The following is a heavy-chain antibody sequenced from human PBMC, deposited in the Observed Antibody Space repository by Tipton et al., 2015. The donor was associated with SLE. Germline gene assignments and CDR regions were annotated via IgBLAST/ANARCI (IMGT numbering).Heavy chain of an antibody. CDR1: GFTVSSNF. D-gene: IGHD5-18*01. CDR2: INHSGST. CDR3: ARLSDSYGFFFDY. Sequence: LRLSCAASGFTVSSNFMKWIRQHPGKGLEWIGEINHSGSTNYNPSLKSRVTISVDTSKNQFSLKLSSVTAADTAVYYCARLSDSYGFFFDYWGRGTLVTVSS. V-gene: IGHV4-34*01. J-gene: IGHJ4*02.